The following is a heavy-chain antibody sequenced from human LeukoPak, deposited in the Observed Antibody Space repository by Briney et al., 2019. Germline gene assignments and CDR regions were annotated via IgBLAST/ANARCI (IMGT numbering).Heavy chain of an antibody. Sequence: GGSLRLSCAASGITISRAWMSWVRQAPGKGLEWVGRIKSKTEGGTTDYAAPVKDRFTISRDDSKTTLYMQMNGLKTEDTGVYYCTPSITGSRSPPYWGQGTLVTVSS. CDR3: TPSITGSRSPPY. J-gene: IGHJ4*02. V-gene: IGHV3-15*01. CDR1: GITISRAW. D-gene: IGHD1-14*01. CDR2: IKSKTEGGTT.